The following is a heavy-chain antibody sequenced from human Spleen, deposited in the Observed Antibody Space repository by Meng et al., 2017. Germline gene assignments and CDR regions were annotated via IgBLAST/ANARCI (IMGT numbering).Heavy chain of an antibody. J-gene: IGHJ4*02. Sequence: QVHVTEVGAGLLRLSWTLSLTCFVSGGSFSDYYWSWIRQPPGKGLEWIGEINHSGSTNYNPSLESRATISVDTSQNNLSLKLSSVTAADSAVYYCARGPTTMAHDFDYWGQGTLVTASS. CDR1: GGSFSDYY. V-gene: IGHV4-34*01. D-gene: IGHD4-11*01. CDR2: INHSGST. CDR3: ARGPTTMAHDFDY.